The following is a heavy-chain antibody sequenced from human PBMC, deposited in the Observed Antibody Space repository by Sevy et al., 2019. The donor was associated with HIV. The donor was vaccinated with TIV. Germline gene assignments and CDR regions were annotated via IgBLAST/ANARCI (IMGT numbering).Heavy chain of an antibody. D-gene: IGHD2-2*01. V-gene: IGHV3-30-3*01. J-gene: IGHJ4*02. CDR3: ARDKRAVVVPAATFDY. CDR2: ISYDGSNK. CDR1: GFTFSSYA. Sequence: GGSLRLSCAASGFTFSSYAMHWVRQAPGKGLEWVAVISYDGSNKYYADSVKGRFTISRDNSKNTLYLQMNSLRAEDTAVYYCARDKRAVVVPAATFDYWGQGTLVTASS.